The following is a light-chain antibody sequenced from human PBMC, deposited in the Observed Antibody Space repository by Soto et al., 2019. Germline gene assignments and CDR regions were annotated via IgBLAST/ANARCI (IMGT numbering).Light chain of an antibody. CDR1: QDIRSD. CDR3: LQHNSYPFT. J-gene: IGKJ3*01. V-gene: IGKV1-17*01. Sequence: DIQMTQSPSSLSASVGDRVTITCRASQDIRSDLGWFQQKPGKAPKRLIYAASTLESGVPSRFSGSRSGTEFTLTISSLQPEDFATYYCLQHNSYPFTCGPVTKVDIK. CDR2: AAS.